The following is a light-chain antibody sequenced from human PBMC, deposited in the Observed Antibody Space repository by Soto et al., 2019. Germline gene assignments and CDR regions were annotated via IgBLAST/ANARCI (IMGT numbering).Light chain of an antibody. J-gene: IGLJ3*02. Sequence: QSVLTQPASVSGSPGQSITISCTGTFSDVGSYNLVSWYQQHPGKAPKLMIYEDTKRPSGVSNRFSGSKSGYTASLTISGLQAEDEADYYCQSYDSSIPWVFGGGTKLTVL. CDR3: QSYDSSIPWV. V-gene: IGLV2-14*02. CDR1: FSDVGSYNL. CDR2: EDT.